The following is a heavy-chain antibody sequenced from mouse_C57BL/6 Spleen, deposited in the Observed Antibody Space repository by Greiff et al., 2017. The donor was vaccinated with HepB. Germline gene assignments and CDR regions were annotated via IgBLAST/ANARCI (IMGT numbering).Heavy chain of an antibody. J-gene: IGHJ3*01. Sequence: EVQVVESGEGLVKPGGSLKLSCAASGFTFSSYAMSWVRQTPEKRLEWVAYISSGCYYIYYAYTVKVRFTISRDNARNTLYLQMSSLKSEDTAIFYCTISGQLGSFSYCGHVTLVTVSA. CDR2: ISSGCYYI. D-gene: IGHD4-1*02. V-gene: IGHV5-9-1*02. CDR1: GFTFSSYA. CDR3: TISGQLGSFSY.